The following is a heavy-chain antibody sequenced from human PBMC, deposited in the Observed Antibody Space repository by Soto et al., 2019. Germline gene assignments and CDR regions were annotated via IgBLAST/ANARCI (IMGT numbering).Heavy chain of an antibody. CDR3: VGQRTSVLTQAYFDY. Sequence: PSETLSLTCTVSGGSVGNSNYYWGWIRQSPGKGLEWIGSVYYRGRSYSKSSVKSRVTISVDTSKNQFSLNLNSVTASDTAVYFCVGQRTSVLTQAYFDYWGPGALVTVSS. CDR1: GGSVGNSNYY. CDR2: VYYRGRS. V-gene: IGHV4-39*01. D-gene: IGHD2-8*01. J-gene: IGHJ4*02.